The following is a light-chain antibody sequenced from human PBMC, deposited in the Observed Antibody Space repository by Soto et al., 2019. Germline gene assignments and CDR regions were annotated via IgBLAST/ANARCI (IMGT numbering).Light chain of an antibody. Sequence: DIRMTQSPSSLSASVGDRVTITCRASQNIFTYLNWYQHKPGKAPKVVIYGALSLERGVPSRFSGSGSGTDFTLTINSLQPEDFATYYCQQSYIAPRAFGQGTKVEV. CDR2: GAL. CDR1: QNIFTY. CDR3: QQSYIAPRA. J-gene: IGKJ1*01. V-gene: IGKV1-39*01.